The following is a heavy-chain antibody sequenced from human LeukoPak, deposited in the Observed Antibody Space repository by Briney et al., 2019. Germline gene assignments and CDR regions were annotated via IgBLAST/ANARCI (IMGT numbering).Heavy chain of an antibody. CDR1: GGSFSGYY. V-gene: IGHV4-34*01. Sequence: SETLSLTCAVYGGSFSGYYWSWIRQPPGKGLEWIGEINHSGSTNYNPSLKSRVTISVDTSKNQFSLKLSSVTVADTAVYYCASLIPDYWGQGTLVTVSS. D-gene: IGHD2-21*01. J-gene: IGHJ4*02. CDR3: ASLIPDY. CDR2: INHSGST.